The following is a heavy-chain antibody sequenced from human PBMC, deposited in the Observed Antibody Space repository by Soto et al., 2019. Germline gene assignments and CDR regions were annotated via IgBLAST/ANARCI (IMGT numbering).Heavy chain of an antibody. V-gene: IGHV3-66*01. CDR1: GFTVSSNY. Sequence: EVQLVESGGGLVQPGGSLRLSCAASGFTVSSNYMSWVRQAPGKGLEWVSVIYRGGSTYYADSVKGIFTISRDNSKNTLYLQMSRLRADDTAVYYCARGDLSILVGIAGGAFDIWGQVTMVTVSS. D-gene: IGHD2-21*01. CDR3: ARGDLSILVGIAGGAFDI. J-gene: IGHJ3*02. CDR2: IYRGGST.